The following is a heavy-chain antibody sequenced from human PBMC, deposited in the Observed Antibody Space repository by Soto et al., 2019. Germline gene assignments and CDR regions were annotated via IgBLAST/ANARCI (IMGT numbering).Heavy chain of an antibody. V-gene: IGHV4-34*04. Sequence: QVQLQQWGAGLLKPSETLSLNCAVNGGSLSHYSWSWIRQPPGKGLEWIGEIKGDGSTNHSPSLKSRAPTSSDTDNIQCSLRRYAATAADTGVYYCAGGQEGVLATDCDQGTLVTVAS. CDR2: IKGDGST. J-gene: IGHJ4*02. CDR3: AGGQEGVLATD. CDR1: GGSLSHYS. D-gene: IGHD6-6*01.